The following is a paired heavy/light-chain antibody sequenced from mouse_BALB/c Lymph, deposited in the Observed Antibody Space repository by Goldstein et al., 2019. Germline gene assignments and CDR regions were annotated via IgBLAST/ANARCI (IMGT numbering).Light chain of an antibody. CDR1: QSIVHSNGNTY. CDR3: FQGSHVPWT. CDR2: KVS. Sequence: DVLMTQTPLSLPVSLGDQASISCRSSQSIVHSNGNTYLEWYLQKPGQSPKLLIYKVSNRFSGVPDRFSGSGSGTDFTLKISRVEAEDLGVYYCFQGSHVPWTFGGGTKLEIK. V-gene: IGKV1-117*01. J-gene: IGKJ1*01.
Heavy chain of an antibody. V-gene: IGHV5-17*02. D-gene: IGHD1-1*01. CDR2: ISSGSSTI. CDR3: ATYGSSWDY. Sequence: DVQLVESGGGLVQPGGSRKLSCAASGFTFSSFGMHWVRQAPEKGLEWVAYISSGSSTIYYADTVKGRFTISRDNPKNTLFLQMTSLRSEDTAMYYCATYGSSWDYWGQGTTLTVSS. J-gene: IGHJ2*01. CDR1: GFTFSSFG.